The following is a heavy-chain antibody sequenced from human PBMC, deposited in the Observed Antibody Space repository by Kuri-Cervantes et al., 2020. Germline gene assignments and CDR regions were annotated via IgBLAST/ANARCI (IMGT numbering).Heavy chain of an antibody. V-gene: IGHV3-23*01. CDR1: GFTFSTYA. J-gene: IGHJ5*02. D-gene: IGHD3-22*01. CDR3: AKDPQGYYDSSDDYH. CDR2: VSGSGDYT. Sequence: GESLKISCAASGFTFSTYAMTWVRQAPGKGPEWVASVSGSGDYTYYADSVRDRFTISRDNSRNTLFLQMNSLRAEDTALYYCAKDPQGYYDSSDDYHWGQGTLVTVSS.